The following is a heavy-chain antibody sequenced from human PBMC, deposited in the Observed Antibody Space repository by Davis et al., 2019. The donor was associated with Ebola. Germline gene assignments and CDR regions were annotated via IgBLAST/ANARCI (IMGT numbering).Heavy chain of an antibody. CDR3: AKAGAVFDISMWYLWFNP. V-gene: IGHV3-53*01. J-gene: IGHJ5*02. D-gene: IGHD6-13*01. Sequence: GESLKISCAASGFTVSSNYMSWVRQAPGKGLEWVSVIYSGGRTYYADSVKGRFTISRHNSKNTLYLQMNSLRVEDTAIYYCAKAGAVFDISMWYLWFNPWGQGTLVTVSS. CDR2: IYSGGRT. CDR1: GFTVSSNY.